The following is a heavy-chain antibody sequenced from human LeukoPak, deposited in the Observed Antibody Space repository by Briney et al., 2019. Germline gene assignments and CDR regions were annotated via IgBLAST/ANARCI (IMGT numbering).Heavy chain of an antibody. Sequence: PGGSLRLSCAASGFTFSSYAMSWVRQAPGKGLEWVSAISGSGGSTYYADSVKGRFTISRDNSKNTLYLQMNSLRAEDTAVYYCASYSSGWRGYYYGMDVWGQGTTVTVSS. CDR2: ISGSGGST. J-gene: IGHJ6*02. D-gene: IGHD6-19*01. CDR1: GFTFSSYA. V-gene: IGHV3-23*01. CDR3: ASYSSGWRGYYYGMDV.